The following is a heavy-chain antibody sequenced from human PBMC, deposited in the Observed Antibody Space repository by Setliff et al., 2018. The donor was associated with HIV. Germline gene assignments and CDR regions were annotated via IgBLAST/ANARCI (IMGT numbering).Heavy chain of an antibody. Sequence: PSETLSLICTVSGGSISSHYWIWIRQPPGKGLEWIGYIHYSGATNYNPSLKSRVTISLDTSRTQFSLRLSSVTAADTAVYYCARHSPNVGVRGDAFDIWGQGTVVTV. D-gene: IGHD2-8*01. CDR1: GGSISSHY. CDR3: ARHSPNVGVRGDAFDI. CDR2: IHYSGAT. V-gene: IGHV4-59*08. J-gene: IGHJ3*02.